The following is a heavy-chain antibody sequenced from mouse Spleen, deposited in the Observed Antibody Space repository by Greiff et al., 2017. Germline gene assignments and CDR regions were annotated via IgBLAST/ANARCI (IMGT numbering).Heavy chain of an antibody. V-gene: IGHV2-9-1*01. Sequence: VQLQQSGPGLVAPSQSLSITCTVSGFSLTSYAISWVRQPPGKGLEWLGVIWTGGGTNYNSALKSRLSISKDNSKSQVFLKMNSLQTDDTARYYCARNFLYYDGSYPWYFDVWGAGTTVTVSS. D-gene: IGHD1-1*01. J-gene: IGHJ1*01. CDR3: ARNFLYYDGSYPWYFDV. CDR2: IWTGGGT. CDR1: GFSLTSYA.